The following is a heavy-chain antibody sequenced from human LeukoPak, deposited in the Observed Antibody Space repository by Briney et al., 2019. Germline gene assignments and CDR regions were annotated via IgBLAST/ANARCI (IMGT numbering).Heavy chain of an antibody. V-gene: IGHV3-21*01. J-gene: IGHJ4*02. Sequence: GGSLRLSCAASGLTFGGYTMGWVRQAPGKGLQWVSTITSGGDYMYYADPVKGRFTISRDDSKNSLYLHMNSLRAEDTAVYYCARVSIFGVVIANDYWGQGTVVTVSS. CDR2: ITSGGDYM. CDR3: ARVSIFGVVIANDY. CDR1: GLTFGGYT. D-gene: IGHD3-16*02.